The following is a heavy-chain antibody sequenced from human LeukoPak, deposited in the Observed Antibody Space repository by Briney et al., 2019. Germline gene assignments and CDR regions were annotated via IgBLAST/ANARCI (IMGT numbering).Heavy chain of an antibody. Sequence: SQTLSLTCAVSGGSISSGGYSWRWIRQPPGKGLEWIGYIYHSGSTYYNPSLKSRVTISVDRSKNQFSLKLSSVTAADTAVYYCARGLRGVAFDLWGRGTLVTVSS. CDR1: GGSISSGGYS. D-gene: IGHD2-8*01. CDR3: ARGLRGVAFDL. V-gene: IGHV4-30-2*01. CDR2: IYHSGST. J-gene: IGHJ2*01.